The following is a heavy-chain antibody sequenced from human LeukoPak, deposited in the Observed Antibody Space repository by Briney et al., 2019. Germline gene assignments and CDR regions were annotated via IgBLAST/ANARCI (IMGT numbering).Heavy chain of an antibody. V-gene: IGHV1-46*01. CDR3: ARDYSSGWPFDY. Sequence: ASVKVSCKASGYTFTSYYMHWVRQAPGQGLEWMGLINPSGGSTSYAQKFQGRVTMTRDTSTSTVYMALSSLRSEDTAVYYFARDYSSGWPFDYWGQGTLVTVSS. CDR1: GYTFTSYY. D-gene: IGHD6-19*01. J-gene: IGHJ4*02. CDR2: INPSGGST.